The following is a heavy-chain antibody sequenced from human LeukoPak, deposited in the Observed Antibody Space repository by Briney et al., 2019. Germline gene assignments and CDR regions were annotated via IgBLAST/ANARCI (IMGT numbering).Heavy chain of an antibody. CDR1: GYTLTELS. Sequence: GALVKVSCKVSGYTLTELSMHWVRQAPGKGLEWMGGFDPEDGETIYAQKFQGRVTMTEDTSTDTAYMELSSLRSEDTAVYYCATVPRQGRSGYYIFEDYWGQGTLVTVSS. CDR3: ATVPRQGRSGYYIFEDY. CDR2: FDPEDGET. J-gene: IGHJ4*02. D-gene: IGHD3-9*01. V-gene: IGHV1-24*01.